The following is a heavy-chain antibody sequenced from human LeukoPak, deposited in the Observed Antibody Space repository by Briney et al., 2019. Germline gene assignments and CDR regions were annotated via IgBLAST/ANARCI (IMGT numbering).Heavy chain of an antibody. CDR1: GYTFTGYY. V-gene: IGHV1-18*04. CDR2: ISAYNGNT. CDR3: ARTILTYYDFWSGYYPKYYFDY. D-gene: IGHD3-3*01. Sequence: ASVRVSCKASGYTFTGYYMHWVRQAPGQGLEWMGWISAYNGNTNYAQKLQGRVTMTTDTSTSTAYMELRSLRSDDTAVYYCARTILTYYDFWSGYYPKYYFDYWGQGTLVTVSS. J-gene: IGHJ4*02.